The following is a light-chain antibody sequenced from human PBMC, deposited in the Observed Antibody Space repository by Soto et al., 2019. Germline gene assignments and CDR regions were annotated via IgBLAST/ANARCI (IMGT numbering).Light chain of an antibody. V-gene: IGKV3-11*01. J-gene: IGKJ5*01. CDR2: DAS. Sequence: DSLLTQSQGTLYLSPGERATLSCRASQSVSSHLAWFQQRPGQAPRLLIYDASNRATGIPARFSGRGSGTDFTLTISSLEPEDFAVYYCQQRSSAITFGQGTRLDI. CDR1: QSVSSH. CDR3: QQRSSAIT.